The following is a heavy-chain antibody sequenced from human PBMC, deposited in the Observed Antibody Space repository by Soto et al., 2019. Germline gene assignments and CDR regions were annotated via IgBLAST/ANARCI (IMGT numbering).Heavy chain of an antibody. D-gene: IGHD2-2*01. CDR3: AGYCSSTSCWGRWFDP. J-gene: IGHJ5*02. CDR1: GGSISSYY. V-gene: IGHV4-59*01. CDR2: IYYSGST. Sequence: SETLSLTCTVSGGSISSYYWSWIRRLPGKGLEWIVYIYYSGSTNYNPSLKSRVTISVDTSKNQFSLKLSSVTAADTAVYYCAGYCSSTSCWGRWFDPWGQGTLVTVSS.